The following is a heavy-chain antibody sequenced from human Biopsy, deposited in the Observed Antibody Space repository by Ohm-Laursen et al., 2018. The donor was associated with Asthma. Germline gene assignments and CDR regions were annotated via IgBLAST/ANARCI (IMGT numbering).Heavy chain of an antibody. D-gene: IGHD4-23*01. J-gene: IGHJ3*02. V-gene: IGHV3-30*03. CDR3: ARGNHHLDYGGNSGAFDI. CDR2: ISYDGSNK. CDR1: GFTFSSYG. Sequence: SLRLSCSASGFTFSSYGMHRVRQAPGKGLEWVAVISYDGSNKYYADSVKGRFTISRDNSKNTLYLQMNSLRAEDTAVYYCARGNHHLDYGGNSGAFDIWGQGTMVTVSS.